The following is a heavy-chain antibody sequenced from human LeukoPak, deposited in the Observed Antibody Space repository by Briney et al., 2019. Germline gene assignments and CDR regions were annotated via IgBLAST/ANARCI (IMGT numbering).Heavy chain of an antibody. J-gene: IGHJ6*02. Sequence: GGSLRLSCAASGFTFDDYAMHWVRQAPGKGLEWVSGISWNSGSIGYADSVKGRFTISRDNAKNSLYLQMNSLRAEDTALYHCAKDADYGDYGGRNGYYYGMDVWGQGTTVTVSS. CDR3: AKDADYGDYGGRNGYYYGMDV. CDR2: ISWNSGSI. CDR1: GFTFDDYA. V-gene: IGHV3-9*01. D-gene: IGHD4-17*01.